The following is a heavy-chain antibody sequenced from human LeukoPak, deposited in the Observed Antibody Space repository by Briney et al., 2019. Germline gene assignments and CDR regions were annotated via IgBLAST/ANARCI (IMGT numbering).Heavy chain of an antibody. CDR3: AMDRSSGWRGYNC. Sequence: GGSLRLSCAASGFTFSSYGMSWVGKAPGKGLDWVSAISVRGGSTDYADAVKGRLTISRENSKNTLYLQMNSLRAEDTAVYYCAMDRSSGWRGYNCWGQGTLVTVAS. CDR1: GFTFSSYG. J-gene: IGHJ4*02. D-gene: IGHD6-19*01. V-gene: IGHV3-23*01. CDR2: ISVRGGST.